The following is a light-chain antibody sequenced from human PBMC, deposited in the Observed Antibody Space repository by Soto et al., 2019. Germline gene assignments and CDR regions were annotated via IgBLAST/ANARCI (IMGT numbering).Light chain of an antibody. Sequence: SYELTQPPSVSVAPGQTARITCGGNNIGSRSVHWYQLKPGQAPILVVYDDSDRPSGIPERFSGSNSGNTATLTISGVEAWDEAAYYCQVWESSSDHSVFGTGTKLTVL. CDR1: NIGSRS. CDR2: DDS. J-gene: IGLJ1*01. CDR3: QVWESSSDHSV. V-gene: IGLV3-21*02.